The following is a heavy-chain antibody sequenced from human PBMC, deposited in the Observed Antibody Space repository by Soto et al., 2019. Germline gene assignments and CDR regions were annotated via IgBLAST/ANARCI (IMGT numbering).Heavy chain of an antibody. J-gene: IGHJ4*02. CDR2: ISGSGGST. CDR3: AKDPYYDSSGYEVPDY. V-gene: IGHV3-23*01. CDR1: GFTFSSYA. Sequence: PGGSLRLSCAASGFTFSSYAMSWVRQAPGKGLEWVSAISGSGGSTYYADSVKGRFTISRDNSKNTLYLQMNSLRAEDTAVYYCAKDPYYDSSGYEVPDYWGQGTLVTVSS. D-gene: IGHD3-22*01.